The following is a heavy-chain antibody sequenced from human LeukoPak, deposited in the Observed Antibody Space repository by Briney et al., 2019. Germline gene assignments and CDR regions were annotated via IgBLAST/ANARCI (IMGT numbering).Heavy chain of an antibody. CDR1: GFTFRSYA. CDR2: FVGVNRRT. V-gene: IGHV3-23*01. D-gene: IGHD6-19*01. CDR3: AKKYGVTVYGSGLNYFDY. Sequence: PGGSLRLSCAASGFTFRSYALSWVRRAPGRSRGWVSGFVGVNRRTYYADSVKGRFTISRDNSKNTLYLQMNSLRAEDTAIYYCAKKYGVTVYGSGLNYFDYWGQGTLVTVSS. J-gene: IGHJ4*02.